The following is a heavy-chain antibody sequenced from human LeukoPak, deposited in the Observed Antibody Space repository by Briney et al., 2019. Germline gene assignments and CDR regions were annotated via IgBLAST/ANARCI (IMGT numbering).Heavy chain of an antibody. D-gene: IGHD2-2*01. V-gene: IGHV3-30-3*01. Sequence: HPGGSLRLSCAASGFTLSSYAMRSVRQAPGKGLERVAVISYDGSNKSYADSVKGRFTISRDNSKNTLYLQMNSLRAEDTAVYYCARPASVVVPAAISVGEYFQHWGQGTLVTVSS. CDR1: GFTLSSYA. CDR2: ISYDGSNK. CDR3: ARPASVVVPAAISVGEYFQH. J-gene: IGHJ1*01.